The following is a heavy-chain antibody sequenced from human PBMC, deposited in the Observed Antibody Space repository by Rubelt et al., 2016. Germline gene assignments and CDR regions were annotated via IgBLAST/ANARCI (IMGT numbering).Heavy chain of an antibody. D-gene: IGHD6-19*01. Sequence: QVQLVQSGAEVKKPGSSVKVSCKASGGTFSSYAISWVRQAPGQGLEWMGRIIPILVIANYAQKFQGRVTISADKSTSTAYMERRSLRSEDTAVYYCARDHGYSSGTYYFDYWGQGTLVTVSS. CDR1: GGTFSSYA. V-gene: IGHV1-69*04. CDR2: IIPILVIA. J-gene: IGHJ4*02. CDR3: ARDHGYSSGTYYFDY.